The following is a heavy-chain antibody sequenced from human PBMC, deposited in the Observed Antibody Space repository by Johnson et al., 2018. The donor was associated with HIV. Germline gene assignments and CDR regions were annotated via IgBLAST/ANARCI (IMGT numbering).Heavy chain of an antibody. CDR2: ISGSGGST. J-gene: IGHJ3*02. V-gene: IGHV3-23*04. Sequence: VQLVESGGGLIQPGGSLRLSCAASGFTVSSNYMSWVRQAPGKGLEWVSAISGSGGSTYYADSVKGRFTISRDNSKNTLYLQMNSLRAEDTAVYNCAKGGYSYGNAFDIWGQGTMVTVSS. D-gene: IGHD5-18*01. CDR1: GFTVSSNY. CDR3: AKGGYSYGNAFDI.